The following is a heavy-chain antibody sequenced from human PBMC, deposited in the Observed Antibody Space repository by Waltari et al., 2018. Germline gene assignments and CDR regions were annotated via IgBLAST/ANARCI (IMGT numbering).Heavy chain of an antibody. D-gene: IGHD2-15*01. CDR3: TRNPGY. V-gene: IGHV3-74*03. CDR1: GFLYNDYW. J-gene: IGHJ4*02. CDR2: IKSDGTNI. Sequence: EVQLVESGGGLVQPGGSLRLSCAVSGFLYNDYWMDWVRQAPGQGLVWVSRIKSDGTNIKYADSVRGRFTISRDSAKNTFYLQMNSRRAEDTAVYYCTRNPGYWGQGTLVTVAS.